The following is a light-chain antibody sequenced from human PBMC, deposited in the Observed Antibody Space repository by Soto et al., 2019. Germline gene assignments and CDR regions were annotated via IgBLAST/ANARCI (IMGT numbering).Light chain of an antibody. Sequence: DIQMTQSPSTLSASVGDRVTITCRASQSMSSWLAWYQQKPGKAPKLLIYKASSLLSGVPSRFSGSGSGTEFTLTISSLQPDDFATYYCQQYNSYSLTFGGGTKVDI. V-gene: IGKV1-5*03. J-gene: IGKJ4*01. CDR1: QSMSSW. CDR3: QQYNSYSLT. CDR2: KAS.